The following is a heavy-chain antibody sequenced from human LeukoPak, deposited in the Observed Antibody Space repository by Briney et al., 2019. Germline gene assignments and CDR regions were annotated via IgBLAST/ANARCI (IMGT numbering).Heavy chain of an antibody. J-gene: IGHJ6*02. V-gene: IGHV3-30*18. CDR2: ISYDGGNK. D-gene: IGHD3-10*01. CDR1: GFTFSSYG. CDR3: AKDGRGEYYYGSGSRKHYYYYGMDV. Sequence: GGSLRLSCAASGFTFSSYGMHWVRQAPGKGLEWVAVISYDGGNKYYADSVKGRFTISRDNSKNTLYLQMNSLRAEDTAVYYCAKDGRGEYYYGSGSRKHYYYYGMDVWGQGTTVTVSS.